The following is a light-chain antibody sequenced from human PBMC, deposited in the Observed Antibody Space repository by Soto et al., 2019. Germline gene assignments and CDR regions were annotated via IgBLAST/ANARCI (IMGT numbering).Light chain of an antibody. CDR2: DAS. CDR3: QHYDNLPLN. CDR1: QDIKNY. J-gene: IGKJ4*01. V-gene: IGKV1-33*01. Sequence: DIQVTLSGCCLSASVGDRVTITCQASQDIKNYLNWYQQKSGKAPKLLIYDASDLETGVPSRFSGSGSGTDFTYTINSLQPEDIATYYCQHYDNLPLNFGGGTKVDIK.